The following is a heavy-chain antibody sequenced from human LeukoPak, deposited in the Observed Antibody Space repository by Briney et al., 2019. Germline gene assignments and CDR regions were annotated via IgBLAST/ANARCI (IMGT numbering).Heavy chain of an antibody. D-gene: IGHD3-22*01. CDR1: GGSISSGGYS. CDR2: IYHSGST. V-gene: IGHV4-30-2*01. J-gene: IGHJ4*02. CDR3: ARAVTSYDSSGYYPYYFDY. Sequence: SETLSLTCAVSGGSISSGGYSWSWVRQPPGEGLEWIEYIYHSGSTYYNPSLKSRVTISVDRSKNQFSLKLSSVTAADTAVYYCARAVTSYDSSGYYPYYFDYWGQGTLVTVSS.